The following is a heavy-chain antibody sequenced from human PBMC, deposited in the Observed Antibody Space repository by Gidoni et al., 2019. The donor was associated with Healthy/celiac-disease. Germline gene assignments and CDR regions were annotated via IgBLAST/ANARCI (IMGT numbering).Heavy chain of an antibody. CDR1: GFTFSSYS. Sequence: EVQLVESGGGLVKPGGSLRLSCAASGFTFSSYSMNVVRQAPGKGLEWVSSISSSSSYIYYADSVKGRFTISRDNAKNSLYLQMNSLRAEDTAVYYCARDFKGISDYYYYGMDVWGQGTTVTVSS. CDR2: ISSSSSYI. J-gene: IGHJ6*02. CDR3: ARDFKGISDYYYYGMDV. V-gene: IGHV3-21*01.